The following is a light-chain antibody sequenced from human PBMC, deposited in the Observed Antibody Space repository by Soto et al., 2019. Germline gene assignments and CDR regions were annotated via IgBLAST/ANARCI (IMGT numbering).Light chain of an antibody. CDR1: QSLSDW. CDR3: KHYDSYPLT. Sequence: DIQLTQSPSTLSASVGDRVTITCRASQSLSDWLAWYQQRPGTSPKLLIYRASSLEDGVTSRFSGSGSGTEFTIPIRLLQPDDFATYYSKHYDSYPLTFGGGTKVEIK. CDR2: RAS. J-gene: IGKJ4*01. V-gene: IGKV1-5*03.